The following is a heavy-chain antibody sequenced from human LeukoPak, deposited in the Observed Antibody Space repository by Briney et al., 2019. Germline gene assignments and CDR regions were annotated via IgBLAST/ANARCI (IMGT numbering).Heavy chain of an antibody. CDR3: ARVRHYYDSSGYTYYFDY. V-gene: IGHV1-46*01. J-gene: IGHJ4*02. Sequence: ASVKVSCKASGYTFTSYYMHWVRQAPGQVIEWIGIINPSGGSTSYAQKFQGRVTMTRDMSTSTVYMELSSLRSEDTAVYYCARVRHYYDSSGYTYYFDYWGQGTLVTVSS. CDR1: GYTFTSYY. D-gene: IGHD3-22*01. CDR2: INPSGGST.